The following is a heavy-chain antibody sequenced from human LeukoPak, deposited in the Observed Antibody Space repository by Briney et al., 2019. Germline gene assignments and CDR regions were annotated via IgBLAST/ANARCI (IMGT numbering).Heavy chain of an antibody. CDR1: GGSISSYY. D-gene: IGHD3-22*01. Sequence: SETLSLTCTASGGSISSYYWSWIRQPAGKGLEWIGRIYTSGSTNYNPSLKSRVTMSVDTSKNQFSLKLSSVTAADTAVYYCAREEYYYDSSGYYYYYYMDVWGKGTTVIVSS. J-gene: IGHJ6*03. CDR3: AREEYYYDSSGYYYYYYMDV. CDR2: IYTSGST. V-gene: IGHV4-4*07.